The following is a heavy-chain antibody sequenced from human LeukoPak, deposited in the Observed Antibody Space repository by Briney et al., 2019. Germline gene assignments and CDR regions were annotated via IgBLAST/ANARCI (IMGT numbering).Heavy chain of an antibody. D-gene: IGHD3-22*01. CDR1: GGSISSYY. Sequence: SETLSLTCTVSGGSISSYYWSWIRQPPGKGLKWIGYIYYSGSTNYNPSLKSRVTISVDTSKNQFSLKLSSVTAADTAVYYCARAGNYYDSSGLLLDYWGQGTLVTVSS. CDR2: IYYSGST. J-gene: IGHJ4*02. CDR3: ARAGNYYDSSGLLLDY. V-gene: IGHV4-59*01.